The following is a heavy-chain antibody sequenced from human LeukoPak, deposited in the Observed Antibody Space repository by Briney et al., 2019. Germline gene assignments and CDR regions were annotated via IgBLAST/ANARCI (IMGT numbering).Heavy chain of an antibody. J-gene: IGHJ4*02. Sequence: GGSLRLSCTTSGLTFSTTGFNWVRQAPGKGLEWVASIGPTGFDRYHADSIKGRFTISRDNATTFLYLQMDSLRAEDTAVYYCATETNGRHYDCWGQGTLLTVSS. V-gene: IGHV3-21*06. CDR3: ATETNGRHYDC. CDR2: IGPTGFDR. CDR1: GLTFSTTG. D-gene: IGHD1-14*01.